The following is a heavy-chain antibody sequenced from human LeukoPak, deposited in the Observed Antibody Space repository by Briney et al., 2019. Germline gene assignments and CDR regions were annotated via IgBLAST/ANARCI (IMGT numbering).Heavy chain of an antibody. CDR2: ISYDGSNK. D-gene: IGHD6-19*01. CDR1: GFTFSSYG. CDR3: AKDGGWSFDY. Sequence: PGRSLRLSWAASGFTFSSYGMHWVRQAPDKGLEWVAVISYDGSNKYYADSVKGRFTISRDKSKNTLYLQMNSLRAEDTAVYYCAKDGGWSFDYWGQGTLVTVSS. J-gene: IGHJ4*02. V-gene: IGHV3-30*18.